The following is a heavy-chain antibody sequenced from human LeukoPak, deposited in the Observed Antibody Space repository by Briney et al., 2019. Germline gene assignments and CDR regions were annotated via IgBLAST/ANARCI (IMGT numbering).Heavy chain of an antibody. V-gene: IGHV4-4*07. CDR3: ARDPRGIVGANHNWFDP. CDR1: GGSISSYY. J-gene: IGHJ5*02. Sequence: PSETLSLTCTVSGGSISSYYWSWIRQPAGKGLEWIGRIYASGSPNYNPPLKSRVTMSVDTSKSQFSLKLISVTAADTAVYYCARDPRGIVGANHNWFDPWGQGTLVTVSS. CDR2: IYASGSP. D-gene: IGHD1-26*01.